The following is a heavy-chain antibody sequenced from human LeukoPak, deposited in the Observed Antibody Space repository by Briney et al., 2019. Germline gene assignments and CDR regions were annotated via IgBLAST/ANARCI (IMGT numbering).Heavy chain of an antibody. CDR3: AKDSSGSGYGMDV. CDR1: GFTFSSSA. Sequence: AGGSLRLSCAASGFTFSSSAMSWVRQAPGKGLEWVSGISGSGGSTDYTDSVKGRFTISRDNSKNTLYLQMNSLRAEDTAVYYCAKDSSGSGYGMDVWGQGTTVTVSS. J-gene: IGHJ6*02. V-gene: IGHV3-23*01. D-gene: IGHD3-10*01. CDR2: ISGSGGST.